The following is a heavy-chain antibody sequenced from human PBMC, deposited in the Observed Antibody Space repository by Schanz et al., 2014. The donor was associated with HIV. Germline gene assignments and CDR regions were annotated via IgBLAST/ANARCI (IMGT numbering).Heavy chain of an antibody. Sequence: QVQLVESGGGVVQPGRSLRLSCAASGFTFSSYGMHWVRQAPGKGLEWVAVIWHDGSSKYYAESVKGRFTISRDNSKITLYLQMNSLRAEDTAVYYCTKDPSDREKAFDYWGQGTLVTVSP. CDR3: TKDPSDREKAFDY. J-gene: IGHJ4*02. V-gene: IGHV3-33*06. CDR2: IWHDGSSK. D-gene: IGHD3-22*01. CDR1: GFTFSSYG.